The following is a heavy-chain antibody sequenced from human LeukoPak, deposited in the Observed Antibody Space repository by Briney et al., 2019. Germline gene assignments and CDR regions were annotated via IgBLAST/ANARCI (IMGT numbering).Heavy chain of an antibody. J-gene: IGHJ4*02. CDR2: INPTSGGT. CDR1: GYTFTGYY. D-gene: IGHD5-18*01. CDR3: ARVSNTGIQLWSPIFGY. V-gene: IGHV1-2*06. Sequence: ASVKVSCKASGYTFTGYYMHWVRQAPGQGLEWMGRINPTSGGTNYAQKFQGRVTMTRDTSISTAYMELSRLRSDDTAVYYCARVSNTGIQLWSPIFGYWGQGTLVTVSS.